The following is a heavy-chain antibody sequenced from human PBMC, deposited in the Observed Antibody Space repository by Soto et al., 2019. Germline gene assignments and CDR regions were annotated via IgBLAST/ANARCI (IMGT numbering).Heavy chain of an antibody. CDR2: IYYSGST. CDR1: GGSISSYY. Sequence: QVQLQESGPGLVKPSETLSLTCTVSGGSISSYYWSWIRQPPGKGLEWFGYIYYSGSTNYNPSLKSRVTISVDTSKNQFSLKLSSVTAADTAVYYCARREVWGNWFDPWGQGTLVTVSS. CDR3: ARREVWGNWFDP. V-gene: IGHV4-59*08. D-gene: IGHD3-16*01. J-gene: IGHJ5*02.